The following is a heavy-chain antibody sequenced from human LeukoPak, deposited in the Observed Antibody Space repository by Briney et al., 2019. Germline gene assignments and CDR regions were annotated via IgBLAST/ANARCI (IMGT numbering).Heavy chain of an antibody. CDR3: ARHSLSGWYTKPSNWFDP. J-gene: IGHJ5*02. Sequence: SETLSLTCAVYGGSFSGYYWSWIRQPPGKGLEWIGEINHSGSTNYNPSLKSRVTISVDTSKNQFSLKLSSVTAADTAVYYCARHSLSGWYTKPSNWFDPWGQGTLVTVSS. D-gene: IGHD6-19*01. V-gene: IGHV4-34*01. CDR2: INHSGST. CDR1: GGSFSGYY.